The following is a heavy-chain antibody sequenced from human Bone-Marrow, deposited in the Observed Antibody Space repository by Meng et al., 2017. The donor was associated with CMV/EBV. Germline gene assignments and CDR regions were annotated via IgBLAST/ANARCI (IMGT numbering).Heavy chain of an antibody. V-gene: IGHV1-18*01. CDR3: ARGLRFLEWFTSSYGMDV. CDR2: ISAYNGNT. CDR1: GYTFTSYG. D-gene: IGHD3-3*01. Sequence: ASVKVSCKASGYTFTSYGISWVRQAPGQGLEWMGWISAYNGNTNYAQKLQGRVTITRNTSISTAYMELSSLRSEDTAVYYCARGLRFLEWFTSSYGMDVWGQGNTVTVSS. J-gene: IGHJ6*02.